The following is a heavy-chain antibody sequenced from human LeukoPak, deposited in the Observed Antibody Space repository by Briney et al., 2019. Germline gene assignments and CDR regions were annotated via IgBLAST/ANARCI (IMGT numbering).Heavy chain of an antibody. CDR1: GGTFSSYA. J-gene: IGHJ3*02. V-gene: IGHV1-69*06. Sequence: SVKVSCKASGGTFSSYAISWVRQAPGQGLEWMGGIIPIFGTANYAQKFRGRATITADKSTRTAYMELSSPRSEDTAVYYCARGRELLDDAFDIWGQGTMVTVSS. CDR2: IIPIFGTA. CDR3: ARGRELLDDAFDI. D-gene: IGHD2-21*01.